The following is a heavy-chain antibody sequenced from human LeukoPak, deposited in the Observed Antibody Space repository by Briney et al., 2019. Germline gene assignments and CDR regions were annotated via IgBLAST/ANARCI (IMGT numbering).Heavy chain of an antibody. J-gene: IGHJ5*02. V-gene: IGHV3-30*04. CDR1: GFTFSSYA. D-gene: IGHD6-13*01. CDR3: ATASAAGTGRGFDP. CDR2: ISYDGSNK. Sequence: GRSLRLSCAASGFTFSSYAMHWVRQAPGKGLEWVAVISYDGSNKYYADSVKGRFTISRDNSKNTLYLQMNSLRAEDTAVYYCATASAAGTGRGFDPWGQGTLVTVSS.